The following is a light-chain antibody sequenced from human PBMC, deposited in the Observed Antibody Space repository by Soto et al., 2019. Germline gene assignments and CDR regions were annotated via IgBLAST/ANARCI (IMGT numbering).Light chain of an antibody. V-gene: IGLV2-8*01. CDR1: SSDVGEYKY. CDR2: EVS. Sequence: QSVHTQPPSASWSPGQSVSISCTGTSSDVGEYKYVSWYQQHPGNAPKLMIYEVSKRPSGVPDRFSRSKSGNTASLTVSGLKAEDEADYYCSSYAGSNNFVFGPGTKVTVL. J-gene: IGLJ1*01. CDR3: SSYAGSNNFV.